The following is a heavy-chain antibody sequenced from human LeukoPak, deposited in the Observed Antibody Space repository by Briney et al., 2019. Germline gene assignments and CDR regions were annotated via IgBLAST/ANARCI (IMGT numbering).Heavy chain of an antibody. CDR1: GGSISSYY. V-gene: IGHV4-59*01. D-gene: IGHD3-22*01. CDR2: IYYSGST. CDR3: ARGHFHDSPSSYLRDAFDM. J-gene: IGHJ3*02. Sequence: SETLSLTCTVSGGSISSYYWSWIRQPPGKGLEWIGYIYYSGSTNYNPSLKSRVTISVDTSENEFSLKLGSVSAADTAVYYCARGHFHDSPSSYLRDAFDMWGQGTMVTVSS.